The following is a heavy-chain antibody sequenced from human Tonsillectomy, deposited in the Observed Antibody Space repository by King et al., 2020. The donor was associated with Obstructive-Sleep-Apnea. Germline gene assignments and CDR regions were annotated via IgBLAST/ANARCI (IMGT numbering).Heavy chain of an antibody. CDR1: GYSFTSYW. CDR3: ATEIAAAGTGDAFDI. V-gene: IGHV5-51*01. J-gene: IGHJ3*02. D-gene: IGHD6-13*01. CDR2: IYPGDSDT. Sequence: QLVQSGAEVKKPGESLKISCKGSGYSFTSYWIGWVRQMPGKGLEWMGIIYPGDSDTRYSPSFQGQVTISSDKSISTAYLQWSSLKASDTAMYYGATEIAAAGTGDAFDIWGQGTMVTVSS.